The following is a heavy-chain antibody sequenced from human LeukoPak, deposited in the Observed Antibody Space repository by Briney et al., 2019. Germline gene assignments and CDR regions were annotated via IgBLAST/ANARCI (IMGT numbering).Heavy chain of an antibody. Sequence: SQTLSLTCAISGDSVSSDTAAWNWIRQSPSRGLEWLGRTFYRSKWHNDYALSVQSRITVNPDTSKNQFSLQLNSVTPEDTAMYYCVRSANNWCDSWGQGTLVTVSS. CDR1: GDSVSSDTAA. J-gene: IGHJ5*01. V-gene: IGHV6-1*01. CDR2: TFYRSKWHN. CDR3: VRSANNWCDS.